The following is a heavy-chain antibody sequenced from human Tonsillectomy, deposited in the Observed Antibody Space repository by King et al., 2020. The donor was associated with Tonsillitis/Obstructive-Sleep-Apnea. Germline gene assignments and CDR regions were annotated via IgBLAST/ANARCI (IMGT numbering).Heavy chain of an antibody. J-gene: IGHJ2*01. D-gene: IGHD6-6*01. Sequence: VQLQQSGPGLVKPSQTLSLTCAISGDIVSTDTAAWNWIRQSPSRGLEWLGRTYYRSKWYNDYAVSVKSRITINPDTSKNQFTLHLKSVTPEDTAVYYCTRDYSSSAGACCFDLWGRGTLVTVSS. CDR1: GDIVSTDTAA. CDR2: TYYRSKWYN. CDR3: TRDYSSSAGACCFDL. V-gene: IGHV6-1*01.